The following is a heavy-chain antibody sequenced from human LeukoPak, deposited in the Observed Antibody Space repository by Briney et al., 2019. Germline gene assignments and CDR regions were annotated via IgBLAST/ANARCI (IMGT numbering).Heavy chain of an antibody. CDR1: DGSISSYY. D-gene: IGHD3-22*01. CDR2: IFSSAST. CDR3: ARDRYDSVYNWFDP. J-gene: IGHJ5*02. Sequence: TSSETLSLTCTVSDGSISSYYWSWIRQPAGKGLEWIGRIFSSASTDYNRSLKSRVTMSVDTSMNQFSLKLSSVTAADTALYYCARDRYDSVYNWFDPWGQGTLVTVSS. V-gene: IGHV4-4*07.